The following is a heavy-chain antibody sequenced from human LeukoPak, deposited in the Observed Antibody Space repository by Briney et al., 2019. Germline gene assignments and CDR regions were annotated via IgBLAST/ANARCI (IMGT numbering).Heavy chain of an antibody. CDR2: IHFDGSTK. CDR3: AKDQCTRTSCDGYPGY. Sequence: GGSLRLPCAASGFTFSSYGMHWVRQAPGKGLEWVAFIHFDGSTKYSGDSVKGRFTISRDNSKNTLYLQMNSLRPEDTAVYYCAKDQCTRTSCDGYPGYWGQGSLVTVSS. D-gene: IGHD2-2*01. J-gene: IGHJ4*02. V-gene: IGHV3-30*02. CDR1: GFTFSSYG.